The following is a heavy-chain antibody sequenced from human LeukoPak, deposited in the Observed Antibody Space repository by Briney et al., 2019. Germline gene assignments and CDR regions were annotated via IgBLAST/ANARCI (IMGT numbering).Heavy chain of an antibody. J-gene: IGHJ4*02. CDR2: ISGSGGNT. Sequence: GGSLRLSCAVSGITFSSYAMSWVRQAPGKGLEWVSDISGSGGNTHYADSVKGRFTISRDNSKNTLYLQMNSLRAEDTAVYYCAKGPLTEVAGTTWDFWGQGTLVTVSS. CDR1: GITFSSYA. D-gene: IGHD6-19*01. V-gene: IGHV3-23*01. CDR3: AKGPLTEVAGTTWDF.